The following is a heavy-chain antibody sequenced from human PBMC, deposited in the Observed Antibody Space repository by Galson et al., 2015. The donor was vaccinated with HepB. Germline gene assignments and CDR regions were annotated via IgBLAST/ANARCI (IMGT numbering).Heavy chain of an antibody. CDR3: ARAPPSSRSSWSYYYYGMDV. V-gene: IGHV1-69*13. CDR2: IIPIFGTA. CDR1: GGTFSSYA. Sequence: SVKVSCKASGGTFSSYAISWVRQAPGQGLEWMGGIIPIFGTANYAQKFQGRVTITADESTSTAYMELSSLRSEDTAVYYCARAPPSSRSSWSYYYYGMDVWGQGTTVTVSS. J-gene: IGHJ6*02. D-gene: IGHD6-13*01.